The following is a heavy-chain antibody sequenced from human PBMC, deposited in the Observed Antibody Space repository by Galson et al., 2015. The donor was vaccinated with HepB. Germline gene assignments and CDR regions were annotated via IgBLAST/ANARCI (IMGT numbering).Heavy chain of an antibody. CDR3: VRQIAVAGGARFDY. J-gene: IGHJ4*02. D-gene: IGHD6-19*01. Sequence: SLRLSCAASGFTFSDYYMSWIRQAPGKGLEWVSYISSSGSTIYYTDSVKGRFTVSRDDAKNSLYLQMNSLRADDTAVYYCVRQIAVAGGARFDYWGQGTLVTVSS. V-gene: IGHV3-11*01. CDR2: ISSSGSTI. CDR1: GFTFSDYY.